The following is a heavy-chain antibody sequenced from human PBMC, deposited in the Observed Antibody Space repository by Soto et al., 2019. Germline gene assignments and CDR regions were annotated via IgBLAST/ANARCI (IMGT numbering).Heavy chain of an antibody. D-gene: IGHD7-27*01. CDR3: ARDPKTSGGQHWAFNYFHS. CDR1: VFSSSISP. J-gene: IGHJ4*02. V-gene: IGHV3-30-3*01. CDR2: MSHDGTNK. Sequence: RALRLSNTASVFSSSISPMHWVRAAPGKGPEWVAVMSHDGTNKFYADSVKGRFTISRDNSKSTLYLQVDSLRPEDAAVYYCARDPKTSGGQHWAFNYFHSWGQGTLVTVSS.